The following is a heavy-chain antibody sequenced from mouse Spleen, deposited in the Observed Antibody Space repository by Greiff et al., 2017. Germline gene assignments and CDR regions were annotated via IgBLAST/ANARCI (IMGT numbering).Heavy chain of an antibody. CDR3: ARGDIDYYGSSYWFAY. Sequence: EVQVVESGPELVKPGASVKIPCKASGYTFTDYNMDWVKQSHGKSLEWIGDINPNNGGTIYNQKFKGKATLTVDKSSSTAYMELRSLTSEDTAVYYCARGDIDYYGSSYWFAYWGQGTLVTVSA. CDR1: GYTFTDYN. V-gene: IGHV1-18*01. CDR2: INPNNGGT. D-gene: IGHD1-1*01. J-gene: IGHJ3*01.